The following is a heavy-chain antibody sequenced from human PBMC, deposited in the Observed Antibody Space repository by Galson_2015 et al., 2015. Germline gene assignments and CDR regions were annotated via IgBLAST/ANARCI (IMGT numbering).Heavy chain of an antibody. J-gene: IGHJ5*01. D-gene: IGHD3-16*01. CDR2: VSGSGGGT. V-gene: IGHV3-23*01. CDR1: GLAFSIDA. Sequence: ALRLRCAAGGLAFSIDAMSWFRQAAGNGVGWVSAVSGSGGGTYYADSVKGRSTLSRDNSENTLDLQMNSLRVEDPAVYYWAKLRLIVGHSYGGVDSWGQGTLVTVSS. CDR3: AKLRLIVGHSYGGVDS.